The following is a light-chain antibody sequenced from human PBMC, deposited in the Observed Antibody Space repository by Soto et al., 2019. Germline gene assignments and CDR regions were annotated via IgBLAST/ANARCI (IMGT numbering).Light chain of an antibody. CDR2: KAS. Sequence: DIPMTQSPSTLSASVGDRVTITCRASQSINTWLAWYQLKPGRAPKLLIYKASTLESGVSSRFSCSESGTEFTLTISSLQPDDFANYYCQQYRTYSQFGEGTKVEIK. J-gene: IGKJ1*01. V-gene: IGKV1-5*03. CDR1: QSINTW. CDR3: QQYRTYSQ.